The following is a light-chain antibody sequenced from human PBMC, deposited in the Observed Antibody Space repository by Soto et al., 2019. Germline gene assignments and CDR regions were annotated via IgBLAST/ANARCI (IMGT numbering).Light chain of an antibody. J-gene: IGLJ2*01. CDR1: SSDVGTYNF. V-gene: IGLV2-14*03. CDR3: SSYTSTNTRVV. Sequence: QSVLTQPASVSGSPGQSITISCSGTSSDVGTYNFVSWYQQHPGKAPKLMFFDVSNRPSGVSDRFSGSKSGNTAYLTISGLQAEDEAHYYCSSYTSTNTRVVFGGGTKLTVL. CDR2: DVS.